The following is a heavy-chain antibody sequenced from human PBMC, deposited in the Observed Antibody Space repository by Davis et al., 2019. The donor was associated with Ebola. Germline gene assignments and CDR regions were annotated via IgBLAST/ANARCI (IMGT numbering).Heavy chain of an antibody. CDR1: GYTFTSYG. CDR3: ARDSFLDSDYANPYGYFQY. Sequence: AASVKVSCKSSGYTFTSYGISWVRQAPGQGLEWMGWISPYNGNTHYARKLQGRVTMTTDTSTSTAYMELRSLRSDDTAVYYCARDSFLDSDYANPYGYFQYWGQGTLVTVSS. J-gene: IGHJ1*01. V-gene: IGHV1-18*04. D-gene: IGHD3/OR15-3a*01. CDR2: ISPYNGNT.